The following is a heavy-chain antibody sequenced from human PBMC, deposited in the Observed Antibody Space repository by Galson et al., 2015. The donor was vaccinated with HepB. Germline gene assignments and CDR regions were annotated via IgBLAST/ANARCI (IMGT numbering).Heavy chain of an antibody. V-gene: IGHV3-30-3*01. CDR1: GFTFSSYA. CDR2: ISYDGSNK. Sequence: SLRLSCAASGFTFSSYAMHWVRQAPGKGLEWVAVISYDGSNKYYADSVKGRFTISRDNSKNTLYLQMNSLRAEDTAGCYCATWGTAMVTVWGQGTLVTVSS. CDR3: ATWGTAMVTV. D-gene: IGHD5-18*01. J-gene: IGHJ4*02.